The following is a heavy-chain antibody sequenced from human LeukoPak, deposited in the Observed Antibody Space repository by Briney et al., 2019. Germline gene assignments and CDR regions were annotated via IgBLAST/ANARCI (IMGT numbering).Heavy chain of an antibody. J-gene: IGHJ4*02. CDR1: GYTLTELS. CDR2: FDPEDGET. D-gene: IGHD6-13*01. V-gene: IGHV1-24*01. CDR3: ATPPRGGYSSSWYDY. Sequence: ASVKASCKVSGYTLTELSMHWVRQAPGKGLEWMGGFDPEDGETIYAQKFQGRVTMTEDASTDTAYMELSSLRSEDTAVYYCATPPRGGYSSSWYDYWGQGTLVTVSS.